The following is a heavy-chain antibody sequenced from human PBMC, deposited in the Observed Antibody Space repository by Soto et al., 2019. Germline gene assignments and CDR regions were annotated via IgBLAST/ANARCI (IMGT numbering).Heavy chain of an antibody. CDR3: ARGVVGTTLHDAFDI. V-gene: IGHV4-30-4*01. Sequence: QVQLQESGPGLVKPSQTLSLTCAVSGVSIRSGDYYWTWIRQPPGQGLEYIGYIYYKGNTYYNPSLKSRVTLSLATSKNHFSLSLRSVTAADTAVYYCARGVVGTTLHDAFDIWGQGTMVTVSS. D-gene: IGHD1-26*01. CDR2: IYYKGNT. J-gene: IGHJ3*02. CDR1: GVSIRSGDYY.